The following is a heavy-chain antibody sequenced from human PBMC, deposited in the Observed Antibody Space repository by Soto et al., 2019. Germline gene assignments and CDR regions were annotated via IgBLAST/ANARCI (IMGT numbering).Heavy chain of an antibody. CDR3: AKGRSYYYYYGVDV. J-gene: IGHJ6*02. V-gene: IGHV3-30-3*01. CDR2: ISYDGSNK. CDR1: GFTFSSYA. Sequence: GGSLRLSCGASGFTFSSYAMHWVRQAPGKGLEWVAVISYDGSNKYYADSVKGRFTISRDNSKNTLYLQMNSLRAEDTALYYCAKGRSYYYYYGVDVWGQGTTVTVSS.